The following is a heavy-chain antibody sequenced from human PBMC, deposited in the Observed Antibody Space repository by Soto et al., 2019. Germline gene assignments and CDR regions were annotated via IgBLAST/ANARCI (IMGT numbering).Heavy chain of an antibody. CDR1: GFTFSSSS. J-gene: IGHJ4*02. V-gene: IGHV3-48*02. CDR2: ISSGSSTI. Sequence: EVQLVESGGGLVQPGGSLILSCAASGFTFSSSSMNWVRQAPGKGLEWISYISSGSSTIYYADSVKGRFTISRDNAKNSLYLQMHSLRDEDTDVYYCANSWDYWGQGTLVTVSS. CDR3: ANSWDY.